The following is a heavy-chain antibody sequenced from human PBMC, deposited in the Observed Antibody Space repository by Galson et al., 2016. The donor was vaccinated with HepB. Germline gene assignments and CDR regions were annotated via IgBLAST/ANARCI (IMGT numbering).Heavy chain of an antibody. J-gene: IGHJ6*02. CDR3: ARDQPSRDPYYGMDV. Sequence: TLSLTCSVSGVSISSGDYYWTWIRQHPGKAPEWIGYISYSGATYYIPSLRSRISMALDTSKNQFSLMLSSVTAADTAVYYCARDQPSRDPYYGMDVWGQGTTVTVSS. CDR1: GVSISSGDYY. CDR2: ISYSGAT. V-gene: IGHV4-31*03.